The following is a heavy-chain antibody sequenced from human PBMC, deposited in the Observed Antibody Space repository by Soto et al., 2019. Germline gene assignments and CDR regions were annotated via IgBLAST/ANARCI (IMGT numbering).Heavy chain of an antibody. CDR1: GFTLSGYA. D-gene: IGHD6-6*01. J-gene: IGHJ6*03. V-gene: IGHV3-64*01. Sequence: GGSLRLSCAASGFTLSGYAMDWVRQAPGKGLEYVSGISSNGVGTYYANSVQGRFTISRDNSKITVYLQMGSLRPEDIAVYYCARRARPDFYYMDVWGKGTTVTVSS. CDR3: ARRARPDFYYMDV. CDR2: ISSNGVGT.